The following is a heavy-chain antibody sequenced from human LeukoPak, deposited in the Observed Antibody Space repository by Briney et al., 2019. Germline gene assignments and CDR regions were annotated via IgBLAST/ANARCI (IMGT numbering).Heavy chain of an antibody. D-gene: IGHD3-3*01. V-gene: IGHV3-30-3*01. CDR1: GFTFSSYA. CDR3: ARLLGFWSGYDH. J-gene: IGHJ4*02. Sequence: GGSLRLSCAASGFTFSSYAMHWVRQAPGKGLEWVAVISYDGSNKYYADSVKGRFTISRDNSKNTLYLQMNSLRAEDTAVYYCARLLGFWSGYDHWGQGTLVTVSS. CDR2: ISYDGSNK.